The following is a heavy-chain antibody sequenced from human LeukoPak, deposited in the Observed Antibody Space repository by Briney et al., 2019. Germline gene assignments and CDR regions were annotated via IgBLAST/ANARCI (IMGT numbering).Heavy chain of an antibody. D-gene: IGHD3/OR15-3a*01. V-gene: IGHV3-66*01. Sequence: GGSLRLSCAASGFTVRSNYMNWVRQAPGKGLEWVSVIYSGGSTYYADSVKGRFTISRDNSKNTLYLQMNSLRAEDTAVYYCARYGLAAHAFDTWGQGTMVTVSS. J-gene: IGHJ3*02. CDR2: IYSGGST. CDR1: GFTVRSNY. CDR3: ARYGLAAHAFDT.